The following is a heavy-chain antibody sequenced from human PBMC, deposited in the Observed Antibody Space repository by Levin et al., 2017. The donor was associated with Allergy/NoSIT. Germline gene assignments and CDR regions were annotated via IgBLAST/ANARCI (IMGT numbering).Heavy chain of an antibody. D-gene: IGHD3-10*01. CDR1: GFTFSSYA. CDR2: ISYDGSNK. Sequence: GGSLRLSCAASGFTFSSYAMHWVRQAPGKGLEWVAVISYDGSNKYYADSVKGRFTISRDNSKNTLYLQMNSLRAEDTAVYYCARGGCGFGELHGCGSSVQFDYWGQGTLVTVSS. V-gene: IGHV3-30-3*01. J-gene: IGHJ4*02. CDR3: ARGGCGFGELHGCGSSVQFDY.